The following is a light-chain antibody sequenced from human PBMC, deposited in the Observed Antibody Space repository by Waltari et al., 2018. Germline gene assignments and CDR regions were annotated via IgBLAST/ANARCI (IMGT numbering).Light chain of an antibody. CDR2: DAS. J-gene: IGKJ5*01. CDR3: QQSSNWPEIT. Sequence: EIVLTQSPATLSLSPGERATLSCRASQSVSSFLAWYQHKPGQAPRLLIYDASNRATGIPARFSGSGSGTDFTLTISSLEPEDFAVYYCQQSSNWPEITFGQGTRLEIK. CDR1: QSVSSF. V-gene: IGKV3-11*01.